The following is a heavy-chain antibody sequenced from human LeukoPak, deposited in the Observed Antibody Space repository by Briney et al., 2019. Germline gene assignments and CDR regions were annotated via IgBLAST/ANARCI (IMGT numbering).Heavy chain of an antibody. CDR2: MNPNSGNA. CDR1: GYTFTTYD. D-gene: IGHD5-18*01. J-gene: IGHJ4*02. Sequence: GASVKVSCKASGYTFTTYDINWVRQATGQGLEWMGWMNPNSGNAGYAQKFQGRVTMTRDISINTAYMELSGLRYGDTAVYYCARHTAVLPGDYWGQGTLVTVSS. V-gene: IGHV1-8*01. CDR3: ARHTAVLPGDY.